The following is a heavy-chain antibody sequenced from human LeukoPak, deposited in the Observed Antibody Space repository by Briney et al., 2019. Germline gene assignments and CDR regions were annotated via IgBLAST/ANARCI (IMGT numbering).Heavy chain of an antibody. J-gene: IGHJ4*02. D-gene: IGHD3-22*01. Sequence: SETLSLTCTVSGGSISSSSYYWGWIRQPPGKGLEWIGSIYYSGSTYYNPSLKSRVTISVDTSKNQFSLKLSSVTAADTAVYYCARGRYYDSSGSYGYWGQGTLVTVSS. CDR3: ARGRYYDSSGSYGY. CDR1: GGSISSSSYY. CDR2: IYYSGST. V-gene: IGHV4-39*01.